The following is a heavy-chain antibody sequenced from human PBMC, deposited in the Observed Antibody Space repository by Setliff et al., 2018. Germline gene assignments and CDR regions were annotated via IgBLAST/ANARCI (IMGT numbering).Heavy chain of an antibody. D-gene: IGHD2-15*01. CDR2: IYTSGST. CDR1: GGSISSGSYY. Sequence: SETLSLTCTVSGGSISSGSYYWSWIRQPAGKGLEWIGHIYTSGSTNYNPSLKSRVTISVDTSKNQFSLKLSSVTAADTAVYYCARAIVVVVAAQSWVDPWGQGTLVTVSS. J-gene: IGHJ5*02. CDR3: ARAIVVVVAAQSWVDP. V-gene: IGHV4-61*09.